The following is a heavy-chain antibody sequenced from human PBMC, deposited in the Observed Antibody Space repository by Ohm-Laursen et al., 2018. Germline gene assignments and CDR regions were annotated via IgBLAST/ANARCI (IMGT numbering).Heavy chain of an antibody. J-gene: IGHJ5*02. Sequence: GSLRLSCAASGFTFSSYSMNWVRQAPGKGLEWVSSISSSSSYIYYADSVKGRFTISRDNAKNSLYLQMNSLRAEDTAVYYCARVSRFLKWPYQGWFDPWGQGTLVTVSS. CDR3: ARVSRFLKWPYQGWFDP. CDR1: GFTFSSYS. D-gene: IGHD3-3*01. V-gene: IGHV3-21*01. CDR2: ISSSSSYI.